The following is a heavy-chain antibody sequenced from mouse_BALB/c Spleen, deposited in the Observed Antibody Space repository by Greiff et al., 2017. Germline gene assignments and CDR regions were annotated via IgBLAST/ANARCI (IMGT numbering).Heavy chain of an antibody. J-gene: IGHJ4*01. CDR2: IWTGGGT. CDR1: GFSLTSYD. Sequence: QVQLQQSGPGLVAPSQSLSITCTVSGFSLTSYDISWIRQPPGKGLEWLGVIWTGGGTNYNSAFMSRLSISKDNSKSQVFLKMNSLQTDDTAIYYCVRDRGGDWAMDYWGQGTSVTVSS. CDR3: VRDRGGDWAMDY. V-gene: IGHV2-9-2*01. D-gene: IGHD3-3*01.